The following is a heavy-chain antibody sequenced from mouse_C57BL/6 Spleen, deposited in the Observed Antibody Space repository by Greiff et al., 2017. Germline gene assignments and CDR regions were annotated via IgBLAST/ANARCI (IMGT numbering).Heavy chain of an antibody. CDR2: IDPSDSYT. J-gene: IGHJ3*01. Sequence: QVQLQQPGAELVMPGASVKLSCKASGYTFTSYWMHWVKQRPGQGLEWIGEIDPSDSYTNYNQKFKGKSTLTVDKSSSTAYMQLSSLTSEDSAVYYCARWNGNYVAWFAYWGQGTLVTVSA. CDR1: GYTFTSYW. V-gene: IGHV1-69*01. CDR3: ARWNGNYVAWFAY. D-gene: IGHD2-1*01.